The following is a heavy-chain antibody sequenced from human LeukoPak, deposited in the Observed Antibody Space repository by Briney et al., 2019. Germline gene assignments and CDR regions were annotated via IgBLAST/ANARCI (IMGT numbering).Heavy chain of an antibody. D-gene: IGHD3-9*01. CDR3: AKVEFDWLLVDYYYYMDV. J-gene: IGHJ6*03. V-gene: IGHV3-23*01. CDR2: ISGSGGST. CDR1: GFTFSSYA. Sequence: GGSLRLSCAASGFTFSSYAMSWVRQAPGKGLEWVSAISGSGGSTYYADSVKGRFTISRGNSKNTLYLQMNSLRAEDTAVYYCAKVEFDWLLVDYYYYMDVWGKGTTVTVSS.